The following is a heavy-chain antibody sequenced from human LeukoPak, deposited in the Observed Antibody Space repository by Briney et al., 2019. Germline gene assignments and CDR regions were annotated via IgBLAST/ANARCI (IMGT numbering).Heavy chain of an antibody. Sequence: PGGSLRLSCAASGFTFSSYSMHWVRQAPGKGLEWVAVISYDGSNKYYADSVKGRFTISRDNSKNTLYLQMNSLRAEDTAVYYCAKGRGGSYYFAFDIWGQGTMVTVSS. D-gene: IGHD1-26*01. CDR1: GFTFSSYS. CDR3: AKGRGGSYYFAFDI. CDR2: ISYDGSNK. J-gene: IGHJ3*02. V-gene: IGHV3-30*18.